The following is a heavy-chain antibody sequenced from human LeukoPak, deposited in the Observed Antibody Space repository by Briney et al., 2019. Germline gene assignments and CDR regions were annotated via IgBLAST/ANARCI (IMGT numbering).Heavy chain of an antibody. CDR2: ISYDGSNK. V-gene: IGHV3-30*03. J-gene: IGHJ1*01. CDR1: GFTFSSYG. CDR3: ARPDCSSTSCYTFQH. Sequence: PGRSLRLSCAASGFTFSSYGMHWVRQAPGKGLEWVAVISYDGSNKHYADSVKGRFTISRDNSKNTLYLQMNSLRAEDTAVYYCARPDCSSTSCYTFQHWGQGTLVTVSS. D-gene: IGHD2-2*02.